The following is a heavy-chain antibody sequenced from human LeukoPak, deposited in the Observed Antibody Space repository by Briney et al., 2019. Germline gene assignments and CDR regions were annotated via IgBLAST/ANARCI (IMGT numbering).Heavy chain of an antibody. D-gene: IGHD3-3*01. V-gene: IGHV1-8*03. Sequence: ASVKVSCKASGYTFTSYDINWVRQATGQGLEWMGWMNPNSGNTGYAQKFQGRVTITRNTSISTAYMELSSLRSEDTAVYYCARGPGYDFWSGHRILPYYYYYYMDVWGKGATVTVSS. CDR1: GYTFTSYD. J-gene: IGHJ6*03. CDR2: MNPNSGNT. CDR3: ARGPGYDFWSGHRILPYYYYYYMDV.